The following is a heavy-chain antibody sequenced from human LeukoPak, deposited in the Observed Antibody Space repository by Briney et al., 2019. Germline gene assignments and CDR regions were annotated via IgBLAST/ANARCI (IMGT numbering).Heavy chain of an antibody. Sequence: GGSLRLSCAASGFTFTSYAMSWVRQAPGTGLEWVSAISGSGGSTYYADSVKGRFTISRDNSKNTLYLQMNSLRAEDTAVYYCAKSSYQLLPSFDYWGQGTLVTVSS. J-gene: IGHJ4*02. CDR1: GFTFTSYA. D-gene: IGHD2-2*01. CDR2: ISGSGGST. CDR3: AKSSYQLLPSFDY. V-gene: IGHV3-23*01.